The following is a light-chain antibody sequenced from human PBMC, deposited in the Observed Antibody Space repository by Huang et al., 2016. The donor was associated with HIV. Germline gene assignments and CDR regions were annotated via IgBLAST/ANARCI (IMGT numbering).Light chain of an antibody. V-gene: IGKV3-15*01. J-gene: IGKJ2*01. CDR1: QNVHGN. CDR3: QQYDSWPPRHT. Sequence: ETVLTQSPGTLSASLGGRVTLTCRASQNVHGNLAWYQQTPGQPPRLPMYGSSTRAAGVSGRFSASGSETHFTLTITSLQSEDFGIYYCQQYDSWPPRHTFGQGTRLE. CDR2: GSS.